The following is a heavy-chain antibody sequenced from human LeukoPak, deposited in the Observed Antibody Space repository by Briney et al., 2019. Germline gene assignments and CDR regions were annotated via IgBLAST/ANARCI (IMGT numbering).Heavy chain of an antibody. Sequence: ASVKVSCKASGYTFTGYYMHWVRQAPGQGLEWMGWINPNSGGTNYAQKLQGRVTMTRDTSISTAYMELSRLRSDDTAVYYCARVSRYCSGGSCYFNWFDPWGQGTLVTVSS. V-gene: IGHV1-2*02. CDR1: GYTFTGYY. CDR2: INPNSGGT. J-gene: IGHJ5*02. CDR3: ARVSRYCSGGSCYFNWFDP. D-gene: IGHD2-15*01.